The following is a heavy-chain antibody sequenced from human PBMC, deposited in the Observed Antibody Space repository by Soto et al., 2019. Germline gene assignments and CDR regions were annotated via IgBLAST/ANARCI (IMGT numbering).Heavy chain of an antibody. Sequence: PGGSLRLSCAASGFTFSSYAMSWVRQAPGKGLEWVSAISGSGGSTYYADSVKGRFTISRDNSKNTLYLQMNSLRAEDTAVYYCAKEASGGIYYDFWSGYPYSAHFDYWGQGTLVTVSS. V-gene: IGHV3-23*01. CDR3: AKEASGGIYYDFWSGYPYSAHFDY. CDR1: GFTFSSYA. CDR2: ISGSGGST. D-gene: IGHD3-3*01. J-gene: IGHJ4*02.